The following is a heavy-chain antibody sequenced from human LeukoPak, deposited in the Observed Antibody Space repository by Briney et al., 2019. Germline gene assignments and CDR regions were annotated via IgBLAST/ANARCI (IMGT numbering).Heavy chain of an antibody. CDR2: IDPSDSYT. J-gene: IGHJ6*02. V-gene: IGHV5-10-1*01. CDR1: GYRFTSYW. D-gene: IGHD3-10*01. Sequence: GESLKISCKGSGYRFTSYWISWVRQMPGKGLEWMGRIDPSDSYTNYSPSFQGHVTISADKSISTAYLQWSSLKASDTAMYYCARLPDYGSGLGGGMDVWGQGTTVTVSS. CDR3: ARLPDYGSGLGGGMDV.